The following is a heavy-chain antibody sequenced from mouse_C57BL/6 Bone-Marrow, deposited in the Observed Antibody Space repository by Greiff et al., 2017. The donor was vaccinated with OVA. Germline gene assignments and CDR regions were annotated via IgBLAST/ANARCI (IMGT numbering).Heavy chain of an antibody. CDR1: GYTFTNYW. CDR3: ARRLRGKGFDD. V-gene: IGHV1-63*01. Sequence: QVQLQQSGAELVRPGTSVKMSCKASGYTFTNYWIGWAKQRPGHGLEWIGAIYPGGGYTNYNEKFKGKTTLTADKSSSTAYMQFSSLTSEDSAIYCCARRLRGKGFDDWGQGTTLTVSS. CDR2: IYPGGGYT. D-gene: IGHD2-4*01. J-gene: IGHJ2*01.